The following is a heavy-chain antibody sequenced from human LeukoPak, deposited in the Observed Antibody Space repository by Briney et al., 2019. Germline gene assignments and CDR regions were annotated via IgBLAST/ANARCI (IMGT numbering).Heavy chain of an antibody. V-gene: IGHV4-34*01. J-gene: IGHJ4*02. Sequence: SETLSLTCTVSGGSISSYYWSWIRQPPGKGLEWIGEINHSGSTNYNPSLKSRVTISVDTSKNQFSLKLSSVTAADTAVYYCARGLPSAYWGQGTLVTVSS. CDR3: ARGLPSAY. CDR1: GGSISSYY. CDR2: INHSGST.